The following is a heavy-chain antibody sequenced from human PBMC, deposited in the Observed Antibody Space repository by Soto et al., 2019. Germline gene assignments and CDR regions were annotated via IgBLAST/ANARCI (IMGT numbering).Heavy chain of an antibody. Sequence: EVQLLESGGGLVQPGGSLRLSCAASGFTFSSYAMSWVRQAPGKGLEWVSAISGSGGSTYYADSVKGRFTISRDNSKNTLYLQMNSLRAEDTAVYYCAKDPKNPYYEILTGYRGAGYMDVWGKGTTVTVSS. D-gene: IGHD3-9*01. CDR2: ISGSGGST. CDR3: AKDPKNPYYEILTGYRGAGYMDV. J-gene: IGHJ6*03. V-gene: IGHV3-23*01. CDR1: GFTFSSYA.